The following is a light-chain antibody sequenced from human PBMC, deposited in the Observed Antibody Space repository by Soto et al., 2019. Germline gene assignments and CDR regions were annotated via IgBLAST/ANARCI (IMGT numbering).Light chain of an antibody. J-gene: IGKJ1*01. CDR2: AAS. Sequence: DIHMTQSPSTLSASAGDTVTITCRASESIDNWLAWYQQKPGKAPKLLLFAASTLVGGVPSRFSGSGSGTDFTLTISSLQPEDVGTYYCQKYNSAMWTFGQGTKVDI. V-gene: IGKV1-27*01. CDR3: QKYNSAMWT. CDR1: ESIDNW.